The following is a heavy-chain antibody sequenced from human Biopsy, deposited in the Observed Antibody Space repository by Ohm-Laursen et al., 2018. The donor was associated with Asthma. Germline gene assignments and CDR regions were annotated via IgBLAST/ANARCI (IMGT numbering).Heavy chain of an antibody. CDR2: IYSDGTS. J-gene: IGHJ4*02. CDR1: GFAVSRDH. CDR3: ARGDSSNWSHYYFDY. Sequence: GSLRLSCAASGFAVSRDHMFWARQAPGKGLEWVSVIYSDGTSHTADSVRGRFTISRDYSKNTLYLQMHSLRAEDTAVYYCARGDSSNWSHYYFDYWGQGTLVTVSS. V-gene: IGHV3-53*01. D-gene: IGHD3-22*01.